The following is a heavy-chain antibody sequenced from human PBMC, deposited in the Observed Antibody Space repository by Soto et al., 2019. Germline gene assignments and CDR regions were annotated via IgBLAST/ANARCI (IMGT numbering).Heavy chain of an antibody. J-gene: IGHJ4*01. V-gene: IGHV4-4*02. CDR1: GVSISSGNW. CDR2: IFHDGTA. Sequence: SETLSLTCAVSGVSISSGNWWTWVRQTPQRGLEYIGEIFHDGTANYYPSFERRVAISVDTPKNQFSLKLTSVTAADTAIYFCARLVYDTRLNYMNFDFWGQEPWSPSPQ. D-gene: IGHD2-8*01. CDR3: ARLVYDTRLNYMNFDF.